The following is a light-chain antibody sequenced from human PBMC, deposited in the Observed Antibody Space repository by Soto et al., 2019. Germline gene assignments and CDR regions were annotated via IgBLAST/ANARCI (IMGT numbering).Light chain of an antibody. V-gene: IGKV3-11*01. Sequence: EIVMTQSPAILSVSPGERATLSCRASQTVSSYLLWYQQKPGQAPRLLIYDASNRAAGIPARFSGSGSGTDFTLTISSLEPEDFAIYYCQQRQYWPPITFGQGTRLEIK. CDR1: QTVSSY. CDR2: DAS. J-gene: IGKJ5*01. CDR3: QQRQYWPPIT.